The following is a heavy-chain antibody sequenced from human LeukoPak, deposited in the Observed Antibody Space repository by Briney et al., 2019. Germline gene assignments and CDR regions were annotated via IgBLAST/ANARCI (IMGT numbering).Heavy chain of an antibody. D-gene: IGHD3-22*01. CDR1: GYTFTSYY. CDR3: ARDYYDSSGFYFQH. Sequence: ASVKVSCKASGYTFTSYYMHWVRQAPGQGLEWMGWINPNSGGTNYAQKFQGRVTMTRDTSISTAYMELSRLRSDDTAVYYCARDYYDSSGFYFQHWGQGTLVTVSS. CDR2: INPNSGGT. V-gene: IGHV1-2*02. J-gene: IGHJ1*01.